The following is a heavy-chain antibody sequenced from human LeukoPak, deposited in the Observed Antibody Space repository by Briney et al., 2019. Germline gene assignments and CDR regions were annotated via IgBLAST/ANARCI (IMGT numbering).Heavy chain of an antibody. CDR3: ARALFFYDSSGYYGY. J-gene: IGHJ4*02. CDR1: GGSFSGYY. CDR2: INHSGST. V-gene: IGHV4-34*01. Sequence: SETLSLTCAVYGGSFSGYYWSWIRQPPGKGLEWIGEINHSGSTNYNPSLKSRVTISVDTSENQFSLKLSSVTAADTAVYYCARALFFYDSSGYYGYWGQGTLVTVSS. D-gene: IGHD3-22*01.